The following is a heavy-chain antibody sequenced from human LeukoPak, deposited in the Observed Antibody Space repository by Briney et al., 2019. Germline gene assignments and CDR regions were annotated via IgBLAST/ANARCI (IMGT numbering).Heavy chain of an antibody. V-gene: IGHV3-64*01. CDR2: ISSNGGST. Sequence: PGGSLRLSCAASGFTFSSYAMHWVRQVPGKGLEYVSAISSNGGSTYYANSVKGRFTISRDNSKNTLYLQMGSLRAEDMAVYYCARVSDGGSYFGYWGQGTLVTVSS. D-gene: IGHD1-26*01. CDR3: ARVSDGGSYFGY. CDR1: GFTFSSYA. J-gene: IGHJ4*02.